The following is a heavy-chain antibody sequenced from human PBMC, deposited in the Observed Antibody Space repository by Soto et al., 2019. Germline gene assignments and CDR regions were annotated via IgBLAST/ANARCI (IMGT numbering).Heavy chain of an antibody. CDR1: GGTFSSYA. J-gene: IGHJ6*02. CDR3: ARAIWVCSSTSCYPYYYYYGMDV. D-gene: IGHD2-2*01. CDR2: IIPIFGTA. Sequence: SVKVSCKASGGTFSSYAISWVRQAPGQGLEWMGGIIPIFGTANYAQKFQGRVTITADESTSTAYMELGSLRSEDTAVYYCARAIWVCSSTSCYPYYYYYGMDVWGQGTTVTVSS. V-gene: IGHV1-69*13.